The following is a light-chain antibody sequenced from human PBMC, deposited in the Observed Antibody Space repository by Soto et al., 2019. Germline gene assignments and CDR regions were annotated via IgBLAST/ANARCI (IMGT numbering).Light chain of an antibody. CDR1: QSVSSSY. V-gene: IGKV3-20*01. CDR3: QQYGSSGT. Sequence: EIVFTQSPGTLSLSPGEGATLSCRASQSVSSSYLAWSQQKPGQAPRLLIYGASNRATGIPDRFSGSGSGTDFTLTISRLEPEDFAVYYCQQYGSSGTFGQGTQVDIK. CDR2: GAS. J-gene: IGKJ1*01.